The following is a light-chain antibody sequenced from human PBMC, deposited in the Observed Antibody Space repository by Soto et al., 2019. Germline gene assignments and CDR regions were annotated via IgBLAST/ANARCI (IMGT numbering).Light chain of an antibody. CDR2: ATS. Sequence: DIQLTQSPSFLSASVGDRVTITCRASQGISSYLAWYQQKPGKAPKLLIYATSTLQSGVPSRFSGSGSGTEFTLTISSLQPEDFATYYCQQLNSYPYTFGPGTKPEIK. J-gene: IGKJ2*01. CDR1: QGISSY. V-gene: IGKV1-9*01. CDR3: QQLNSYPYT.